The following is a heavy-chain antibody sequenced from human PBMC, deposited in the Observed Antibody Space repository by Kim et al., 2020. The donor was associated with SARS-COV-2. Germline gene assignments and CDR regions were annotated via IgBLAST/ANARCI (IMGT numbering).Heavy chain of an antibody. Sequence: SVKVSCKASGGTFSSYAISWVRQAPGQGLEWMGGIIPIFGTANYAQKFQGRVTITADESTSTAYMELSSLRSEDTAVYYCARPSFDWLLYPYYYGMDVWGQGTTVTVSS. CDR3: ARPSFDWLLYPYYYGMDV. D-gene: IGHD3-9*01. J-gene: IGHJ6*02. CDR2: IIPIFGTA. CDR1: GGTFSSYA. V-gene: IGHV1-69*13.